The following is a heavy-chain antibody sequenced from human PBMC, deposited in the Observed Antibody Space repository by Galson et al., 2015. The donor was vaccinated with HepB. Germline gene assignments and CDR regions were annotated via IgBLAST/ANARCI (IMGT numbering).Heavy chain of an antibody. CDR3: AYGVDV. V-gene: IGHV6-1*01. CDR2: TYYRSKWQK. J-gene: IGHJ6*02. Sequence: CVISGDSVSANTAVWNWIRQSPSRGLEWLGRTYYRSKWQKDYAVSMKSRITISTDTSRNQVSLQLNSMSPEDTAVYYCAYGVDVWGQGTTVTVSS. CDR1: GDSVSANTAV.